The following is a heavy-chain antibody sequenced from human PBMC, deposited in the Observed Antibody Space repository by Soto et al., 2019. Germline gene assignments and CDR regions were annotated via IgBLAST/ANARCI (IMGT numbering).Heavy chain of an antibody. Sequence: SVKVSCKASGGTFSSYAISWVRQAPGQGLEWMGGVIPIFGTANYAQKFQGRVTITADESTSTAYMELSSLRSEDTAVYYCARSQGDFWSGYYLVGYYGMDVWGQGTTVTVSS. J-gene: IGHJ6*02. CDR1: GGTFSSYA. V-gene: IGHV1-69*13. D-gene: IGHD3-3*01. CDR2: VIPIFGTA. CDR3: ARSQGDFWSGYYLVGYYGMDV.